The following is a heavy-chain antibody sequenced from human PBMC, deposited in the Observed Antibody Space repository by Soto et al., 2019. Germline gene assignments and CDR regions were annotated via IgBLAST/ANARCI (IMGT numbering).Heavy chain of an antibody. CDR2: IRSGADNYAT. D-gene: IGHD2-8*01. V-gene: IGHV3-73*01. J-gene: IGHJ3*02. CDR3: TRLSTNAPYDACDI. CDR1: GFSFSGSS. Sequence: GGSLRLSCXASGFSFSGSSMHWVRQASGKGLEWVGRIRSGADNYATAYTASMKCRFIISRDDSKNTAYLQMNSLKTEDTAVYYCTRLSTNAPYDACDIWGQGTMVTVSS.